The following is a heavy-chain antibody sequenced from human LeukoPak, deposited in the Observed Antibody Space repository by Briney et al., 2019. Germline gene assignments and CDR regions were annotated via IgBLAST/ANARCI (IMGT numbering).Heavy chain of an antibody. D-gene: IGHD1-26*01. CDR3: TRVVLVGTTYSYFDY. Sequence: GGSLRLSCAASGLTFSNAWMSWVRQAPGKGLEWVGRTRNKANTYTTEYAASVKGRFTISRDDSKNSLYLQMNSLKAEDTAVYYCTRVVLVGTTYSYFDYWGQGTLVTVSS. J-gene: IGHJ4*02. V-gene: IGHV3-72*01. CDR1: GLTFSNAW. CDR2: TRNKANTYTT.